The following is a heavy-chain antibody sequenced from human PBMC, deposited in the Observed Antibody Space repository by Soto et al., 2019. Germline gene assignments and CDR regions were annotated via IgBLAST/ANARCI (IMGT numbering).Heavy chain of an antibody. J-gene: IGHJ5*02. CDR2: IYTSGST. CDR1: GGSISSYY. CDR3: ARDLGWGSYINWFDP. V-gene: IGHV4-4*07. D-gene: IGHD1-26*01. Sequence: KTSETLSLTCTVSGGSISSYYWSWIRQPAGKGLEWIGRIYTSGSTNYNPSLKSRVTMSVDTSKNQFSLKLSSVTAADTAVYYCARDLGWGSYINWFDPWGQGTLVTVSS.